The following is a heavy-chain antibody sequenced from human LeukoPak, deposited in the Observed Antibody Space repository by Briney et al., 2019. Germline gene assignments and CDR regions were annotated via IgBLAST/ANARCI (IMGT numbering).Heavy chain of an antibody. Sequence: PGGSLRLSCAASGFTFSNYWMHWVRQAPGKGLGWVSRIKTDGGSTSCAGAVKGRFTTSRDNAKNTVYLQMNSLRAEDTAVYYCGRDPFGSGSFWGQGALVTVSS. D-gene: IGHD3-10*01. CDR3: GRDPFGSGSF. CDR1: GFTFSNYW. V-gene: IGHV3-74*01. J-gene: IGHJ4*02. CDR2: IKTDGGST.